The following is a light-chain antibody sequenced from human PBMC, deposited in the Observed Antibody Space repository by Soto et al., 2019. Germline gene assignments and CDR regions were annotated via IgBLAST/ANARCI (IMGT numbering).Light chain of an antibody. Sequence: QLVLTQSPSASASLGASVKLTCALSSGHSSYAIAWHQQQPEKGPRALMKLNSDGSHTRGDGIPDRFSGSSSGAERYLTISSVQSEDEADYYCQTWGTGILVFGGGTKLTVL. CDR3: QTWGTGILV. CDR1: SGHSSYA. V-gene: IGLV4-69*01. CDR2: LNSDGSH. J-gene: IGLJ3*02.